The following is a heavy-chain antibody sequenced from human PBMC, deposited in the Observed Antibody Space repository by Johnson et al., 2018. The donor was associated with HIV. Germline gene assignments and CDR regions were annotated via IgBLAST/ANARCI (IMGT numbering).Heavy chain of an antibody. CDR1: GFTFSSYG. J-gene: IGHJ3*02. D-gene: IGHD1-26*01. V-gene: IGHV3-9*01. CDR3: ASPSGSSRLAFDI. CDR2: IGSNGLTI. Sequence: VQLVESGGGVVQPGRSLRLSCAASGFTFSSYGMHWVRQVPGKGLEWVSGIGSNGLTIGYVDSVKGRFTIFRNAATKSLYLQMNSLRAEDTAVYYCASPSGSSRLAFDIWGQGTMVTVSS.